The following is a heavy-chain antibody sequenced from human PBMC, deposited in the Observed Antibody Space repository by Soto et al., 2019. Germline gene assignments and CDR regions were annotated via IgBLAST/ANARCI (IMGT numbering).Heavy chain of an antibody. CDR2: IYYSGST. J-gene: IGHJ6*02. CDR1: GGSIISYY. V-gene: IGHV4-59*12. Sequence: SETLSLTCTVSGGSIISYYWSWVRQPPGKGLEWIGYIYYSGSTNYNPSLTSRVTMSVDTSKNQFSLKLSSVTAADTAVYYCARKRLRYFDWLPPYGMDVWGQGTTVTVSS. CDR3: ARKRLRYFDWLPPYGMDV. D-gene: IGHD3-9*01.